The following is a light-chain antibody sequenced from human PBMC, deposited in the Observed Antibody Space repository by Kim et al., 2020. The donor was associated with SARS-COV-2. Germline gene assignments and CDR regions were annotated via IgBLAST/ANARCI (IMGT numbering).Light chain of an antibody. Sequence: ASVGDRVTITCRASQGISSYLVWYQQKPGKAPKLLMYAASTLQSGVPSRFSGSGSGTEFTLTISSLQPEDFATYYCEQLYSYPLTFGGGTKVDIK. CDR1: QGISSY. V-gene: IGKV1-9*01. J-gene: IGKJ4*01. CDR3: EQLYSYPLT. CDR2: AAS.